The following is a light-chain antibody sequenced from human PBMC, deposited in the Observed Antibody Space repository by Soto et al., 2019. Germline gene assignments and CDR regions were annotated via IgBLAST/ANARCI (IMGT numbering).Light chain of an antibody. Sequence: EIVMTQSPATPSVSPGERATLSCRASQSVSSNLAWYQQKPGQAPRLLIYGASTRATGIPARFSGSGSGTEFTLTISSLQSEDFAVYYCQQRSNWPPVFGGGTKVDIK. CDR1: QSVSSN. V-gene: IGKV3-15*01. CDR2: GAS. CDR3: QQRSNWPPV. J-gene: IGKJ4*01.